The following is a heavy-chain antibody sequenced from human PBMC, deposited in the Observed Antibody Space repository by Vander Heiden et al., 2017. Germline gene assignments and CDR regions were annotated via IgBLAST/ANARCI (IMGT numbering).Heavy chain of an antibody. CDR3: ARGTLIPYCSSTSCFFFDY. Sequence: QVQLQQWGAGLLKPSETLSLTCAVYGGSFSGYYWSRIRQPPGKGLEWIGEINHSGSTNYNPSLKSRVTISVDTSKNQFSLKLSSVTAADTAVYYCARGTLIPYCSSTSCFFFDYWGQGTLVTVSS. CDR2: INHSGST. V-gene: IGHV4-34*01. CDR1: GGSFSGYY. D-gene: IGHD2-2*01. J-gene: IGHJ4*02.